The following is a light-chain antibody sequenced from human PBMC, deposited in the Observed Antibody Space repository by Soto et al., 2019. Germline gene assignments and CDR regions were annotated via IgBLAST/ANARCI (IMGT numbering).Light chain of an antibody. Sequence: DIVMTQSPAILSASPGERVTLSCRASRSIDTYLAWFQHKPGQAPKLLIFGASTRADGVPPRFSGGGSGTEFTLTISSLRSEDFAIDFCQQYDAWPPGTFGGGTAVEI. CDR1: RSIDTY. CDR3: QQYDAWPPGT. V-gene: IGKV3-15*01. J-gene: IGKJ4*01. CDR2: GAS.